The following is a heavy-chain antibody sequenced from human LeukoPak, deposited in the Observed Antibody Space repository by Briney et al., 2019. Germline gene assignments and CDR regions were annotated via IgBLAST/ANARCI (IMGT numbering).Heavy chain of an antibody. J-gene: IGHJ4*02. V-gene: IGHV4-38-2*02. D-gene: IGHD3-10*01. Sequence: SETLSLTCTVSGYSISSGYYWGWIRQPPGKGLEWIGSIYHSGSTYYNPSLKSRVTISVDTSKNQFSLKLSSVTAADTAVYYCARGRRRSGSYFDYWGQGTLVTVSS. CDR2: IYHSGST. CDR1: GYSISSGYY. CDR3: ARGRRRSGSYFDY.